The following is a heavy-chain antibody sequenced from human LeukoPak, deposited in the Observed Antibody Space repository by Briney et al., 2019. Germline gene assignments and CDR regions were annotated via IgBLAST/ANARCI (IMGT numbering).Heavy chain of an antibody. J-gene: IGHJ4*02. CDR1: GYAFTNYD. CDR2: TNPKSGYT. Sequence: ASVKVSCTASGYAFTNYDINWVRQATGQGLEWMGWTNPKSGYTGAAQKFQGRVTMTRDTSTSTAYMELSGLRSDDTAVYYCARVWGSADYWGQGTLVTVSS. CDR3: ARVWGSADY. D-gene: IGHD3-16*01. V-gene: IGHV1-8*01.